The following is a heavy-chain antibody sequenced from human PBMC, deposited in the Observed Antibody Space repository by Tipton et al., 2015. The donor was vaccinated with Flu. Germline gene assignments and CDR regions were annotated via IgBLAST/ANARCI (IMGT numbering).Heavy chain of an antibody. J-gene: IGHJ3*02. V-gene: IGHV4-61*02. CDR3: ARVSMKLELADAFDI. Sequence: TLSLTCTVSGGSISSGSYYWSWIRQPAGKGLEWIGRIYTSGSTNYNPSLKSRVTISVDTSKNQFSLKLSSVTAADPAVYYCARVSMKLELADAFDIWGQGTIVTVSS. D-gene: IGHD3-3*01. CDR1: GGSISSGSYY. CDR2: IYTSGST.